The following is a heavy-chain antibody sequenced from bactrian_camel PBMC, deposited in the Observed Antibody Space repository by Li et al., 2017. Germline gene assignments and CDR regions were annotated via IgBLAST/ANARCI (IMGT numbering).Heavy chain of an antibody. CDR2: IYTGSGIP. J-gene: IGHJ4*01. V-gene: IGHV3S54*01. CDR1: GYSTRLNC. D-gene: IGHD1*01. Sequence: VQLVESGGGSVQPGGSLRLSCAASGYSTRLNCLGWFRQRPGKARGGVASIYTGSGIPWYADSVKGRFTISRDNAKNTLYLQMTNLKTEDTAMYYCSKGLYRSGVDGDSQGTQVTVSS.